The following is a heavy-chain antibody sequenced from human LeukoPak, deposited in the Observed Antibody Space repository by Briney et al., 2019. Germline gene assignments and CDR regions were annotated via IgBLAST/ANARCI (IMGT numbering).Heavy chain of an antibody. Sequence: SETLSLTCTVSGGSISSYYWSWIRQPPGKGLEWIGYIYYGGSTNYNPSLKSRVTISVDMSKNQFSLKLSSVTAADTAVYYCARGPYNYFDYWGQGTLVTVSS. CDR2: IYYGGST. J-gene: IGHJ4*02. V-gene: IGHV4-59*01. CDR3: ARGPYNYFDY. CDR1: GGSISSYY. D-gene: IGHD1-14*01.